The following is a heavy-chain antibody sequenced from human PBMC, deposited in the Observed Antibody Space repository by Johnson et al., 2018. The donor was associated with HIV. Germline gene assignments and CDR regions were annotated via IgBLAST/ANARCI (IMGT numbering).Heavy chain of an antibody. Sequence: VQLVESGGGLVQPGGSLRLSCVVSGFNVSSNYMSWVRQAPGKGLEWVSVIYKGGSVYYVDSVKGRFIISRDNSKNTVFLHMNSLRAEDTAVYYCAREWGEGAFDIWGQGTMVTV. CDR1: GFNVSSNY. V-gene: IGHV3-66*01. D-gene: IGHD3-16*01. J-gene: IGHJ3*02. CDR3: AREWGEGAFDI. CDR2: IYKGGSV.